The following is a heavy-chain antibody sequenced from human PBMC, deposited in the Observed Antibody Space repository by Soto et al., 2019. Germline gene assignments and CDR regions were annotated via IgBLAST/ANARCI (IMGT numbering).Heavy chain of an antibody. J-gene: IGHJ4*02. D-gene: IGHD6-13*01. CDR3: ARDLEQLFDY. CDR1: GGSISSGGYY. V-gene: IGHV4-31*03. Sequence: SETLSLTCTVSGGSISSGGYYWSWIRQHPGKGLEWIGYIYYSGSTYYNPSLKSRVTISVDTSKNQFSLKLSSVTAADTAVYYCARDLEQLFDYWGQGTLVTVSS. CDR2: IYYSGST.